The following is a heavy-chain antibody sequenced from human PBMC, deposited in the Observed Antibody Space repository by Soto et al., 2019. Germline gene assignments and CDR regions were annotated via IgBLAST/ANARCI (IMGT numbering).Heavy chain of an antibody. CDR2: IYYSGST. CDR1: GGSISSYY. D-gene: IGHD6-13*01. CDR3: ARRYSSAFDI. J-gene: IGHJ3*02. Sequence: QVQLQESGPGLVKPSETLSLTCTVSGGSISSYYWSWIRQPPGKGLEWIGYIYYSGSTNYNPALKSRVTKSAAPSKNQSSLKLSSVTAADTAVYYCARRYSSAFDIWGQGTMVTVSS. V-gene: IGHV4-59*08.